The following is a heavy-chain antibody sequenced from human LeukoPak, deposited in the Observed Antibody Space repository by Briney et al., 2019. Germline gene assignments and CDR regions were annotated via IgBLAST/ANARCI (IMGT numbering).Heavy chain of an antibody. D-gene: IGHD1-1*01. CDR3: AKSLLTTATGTGRAFDI. CDR2: IYSGGST. J-gene: IGHJ3*02. Sequence: GGSLRLSCAASGFTVSSNYMSWVRQAPGKGLEWVSVIYSGGSTYYADSVKGRFTISRDNSKNTLYLQMNSLRADDTAVYYCAKSLLTTATGTGRAFDIWGQGTMVTVSS. V-gene: IGHV3-53*01. CDR1: GFTVSSNY.